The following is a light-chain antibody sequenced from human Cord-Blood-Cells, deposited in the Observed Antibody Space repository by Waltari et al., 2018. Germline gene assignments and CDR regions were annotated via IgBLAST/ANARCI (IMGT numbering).Light chain of an antibody. CDR3: SSYTSSSTPWV. V-gene: IGLV2-14*01. CDR2: DVS. J-gene: IGLJ3*02. CDR1: SSDVGGYNY. Sequence: QSALTQPASVSGSPGQSITISCTGTSSDVGGYNYVSWYQPHPGKAPKLMIYDVSKRPSGVSNRFSGSKSGNTASLTISGLQAEDEADYYCSSYTSSSTPWVFGGGTKLTVL.